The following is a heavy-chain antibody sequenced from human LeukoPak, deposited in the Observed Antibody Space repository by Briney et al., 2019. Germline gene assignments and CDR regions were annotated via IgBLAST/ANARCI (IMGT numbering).Heavy chain of an antibody. CDR3: ASGEGSSWPPRFDY. Sequence: ASVKVSCKASGYTFTGYYMHWVREAPGQGLEWMGWINPNSGGTNYAQKFQGRVTMTRDTSISTAYMELSRLRSDDTAVYYCASGEGSSWPPRFDYWGQGTLVTVSS. D-gene: IGHD6-13*01. J-gene: IGHJ4*02. CDR1: GYTFTGYY. CDR2: INPNSGGT. V-gene: IGHV1-2*02.